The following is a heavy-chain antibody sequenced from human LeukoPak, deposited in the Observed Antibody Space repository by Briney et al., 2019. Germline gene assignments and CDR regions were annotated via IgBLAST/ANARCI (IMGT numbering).Heavy chain of an antibody. CDR2: IYYSGST. V-gene: IGHV4-30-4*08. D-gene: IGHD5-24*01. CDR3: ARDRDGYNLDAFDI. J-gene: IGHJ3*02. Sequence: SETLSPTCTVSGGSISVGTYYWSWIRQPPGKGLEWIGYIYYSGSTYYNPSLKSRVSISVDTSKNQFSLKLSSVTAADTAVFYYARDRDGYNLDAFDIWGQGTMVTVSS. CDR1: GGSISVGTYY.